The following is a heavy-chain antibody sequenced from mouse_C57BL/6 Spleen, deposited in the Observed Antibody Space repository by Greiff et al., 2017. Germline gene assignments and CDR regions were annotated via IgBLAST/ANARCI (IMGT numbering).Heavy chain of an antibody. CDR3: AREDLAWLAY. Sequence: EVQVVESGGGLVKPGGSLKLSCAASGFTFSSYAMSWVRQTPEKRLEWVATISDGGSYTYYPDNVKGRFTISRDNAKNNLYLQMSHLKSEDTAMYYCAREDLAWLAYWGQGTLVTVSA. J-gene: IGHJ3*01. CDR1: GFTFSSYA. V-gene: IGHV5-4*01. CDR2: ISDGGSYT.